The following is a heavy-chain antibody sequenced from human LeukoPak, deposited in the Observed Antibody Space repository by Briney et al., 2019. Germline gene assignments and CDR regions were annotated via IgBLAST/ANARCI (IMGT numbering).Heavy chain of an antibody. CDR2: IRCDGSNK. V-gene: IGHV3-30*02. Sequence: SGGPLRLSCAASGFTFSSYGMHWVRQAPGKGLEWVAFIRCDGSNKYYADSVKGRFTISRDNSKNTLYLQMNSLRAEDTAVYYCAREGWNYDLGRIFYYYFYYMDVWGKGTTVTVSS. D-gene: IGHD1-7*01. CDR3: AREGWNYDLGRIFYYYFYYMDV. CDR1: GFTFSSYG. J-gene: IGHJ6*03.